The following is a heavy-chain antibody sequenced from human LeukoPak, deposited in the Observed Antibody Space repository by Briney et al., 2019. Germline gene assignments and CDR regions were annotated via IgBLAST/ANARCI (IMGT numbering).Heavy chain of an antibody. CDR2: IYYSGST. CDR3: ARRRQQYYYYMGV. J-gene: IGHJ6*03. CDR1: GGSISSSSYY. V-gene: IGHV4-39*01. Sequence: PSETLSLTCTVSGGSISSSSYYWGWIRQPPGKGLEWIGSIYYSGSTYYNPSLKSRVTISVDTSKNQFSLKLSSVTAADTAVYYCARRRQQYYYYMGVWGKGTTVTVSS. D-gene: IGHD6-13*01.